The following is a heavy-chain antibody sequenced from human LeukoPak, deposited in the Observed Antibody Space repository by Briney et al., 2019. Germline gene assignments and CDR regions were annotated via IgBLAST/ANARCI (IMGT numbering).Heavy chain of an antibody. CDR2: INHSGST. V-gene: IGHV4-34*01. J-gene: IGHJ6*02. Sequence: SETLSLTCAVYGGSFSGYYWSWIRQPPGKGLEWIGEINHSGSTNYNPSLKSRVTISVDTSKNQFSLKLSSVTAADTAVYYCARVFYYYYGMDVWGQGTRSPSP. CDR1: GGSFSGYY. CDR3: ARVFYYYYGMDV.